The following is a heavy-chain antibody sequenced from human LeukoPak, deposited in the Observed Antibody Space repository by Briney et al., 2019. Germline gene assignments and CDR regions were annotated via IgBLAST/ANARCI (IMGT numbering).Heavy chain of an antibody. Sequence: GESLKISCKGSGYRFTTYWIGWVRQMPGKGLEWMGIIFPGDSDTTYSSSFQGQVTISADKSINTAYLQWSSLKASDTAMYYCATEIRYCSGGSCLYYMDVWGKGTTVTVSS. V-gene: IGHV5-51*01. CDR2: IFPGDSDT. CDR3: ATEIRYCSGGSCLYYMDV. CDR1: GYRFTTYW. D-gene: IGHD2-15*01. J-gene: IGHJ6*03.